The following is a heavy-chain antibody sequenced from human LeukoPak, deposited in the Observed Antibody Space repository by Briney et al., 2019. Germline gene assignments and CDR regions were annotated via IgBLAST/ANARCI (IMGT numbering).Heavy chain of an antibody. CDR2: ISGSGGST. V-gene: IGHV3-23*01. Sequence: GGSLRLSCAASGFTFSSYAMSWVRQAPGKGLEWVSAISGSGGSTYYADSVKGRFTISRDNSKNTLYLQMNSLRAEDTAVYYCAKVQRYCSGGSCYLGPFDYWGQGTLATVSS. CDR3: AKVQRYCSGGSCYLGPFDY. CDR1: GFTFSSYA. J-gene: IGHJ4*02. D-gene: IGHD2-15*01.